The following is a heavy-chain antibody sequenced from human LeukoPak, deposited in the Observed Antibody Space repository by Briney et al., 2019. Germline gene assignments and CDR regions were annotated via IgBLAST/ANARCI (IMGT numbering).Heavy chain of an antibody. CDR1: GGSISSGSYY. CDR3: ASSYDSGGYYFGVGAFDI. J-gene: IGHJ3*02. D-gene: IGHD3-22*01. V-gene: IGHV4-61*02. CDR2: IYTSGST. Sequence: PSQTLSLTCTVSGGSISSGSYYWSWIRQPAGKGLEWIRRIYTSGSTNYNPSLKSRVTISVDTSKNQFSLKLSSVTAADTAVYYCASSYDSGGYYFGVGAFDIWGQGTMVTVSS.